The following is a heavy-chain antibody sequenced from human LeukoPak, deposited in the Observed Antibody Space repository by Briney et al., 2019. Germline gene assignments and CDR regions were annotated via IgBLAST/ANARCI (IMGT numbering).Heavy chain of an antibody. CDR3: ARGRNYYDSSGYVPFDY. J-gene: IGHJ4*02. V-gene: IGHV1-2*02. D-gene: IGHD3-22*01. CDR2: INPNSGGT. Sequence: GASVKVSCKASGYTFTGYYMHWVRQAPGQGLEWMGWINPNSGGTNYAQKFQGRVTMTRDTSISTAYMELSRLRSDDTAVYYCARGRNYYDSSGYVPFDYWGQGTLVTVSS. CDR1: GYTFTGYY.